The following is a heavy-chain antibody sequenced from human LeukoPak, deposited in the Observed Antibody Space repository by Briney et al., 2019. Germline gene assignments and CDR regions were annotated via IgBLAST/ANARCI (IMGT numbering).Heavy chain of an antibody. Sequence: ASVKVSCKASGYTFTGYYMHWVRQAPGQGLEWMGWINPNSGGTNYAQKFQGRVTMTRDTSISTAYMELSRLRSDDTAVYYCARDFRQLAIFGVVTVFDYWGQGTLVTVSS. CDR3: ARDFRQLAIFGVVTVFDY. CDR1: GYTFTGYY. D-gene: IGHD3-3*01. V-gene: IGHV1-2*02. J-gene: IGHJ4*02. CDR2: INPNSGGT.